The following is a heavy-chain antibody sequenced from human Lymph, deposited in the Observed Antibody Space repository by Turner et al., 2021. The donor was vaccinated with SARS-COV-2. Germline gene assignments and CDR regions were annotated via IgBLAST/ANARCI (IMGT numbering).Heavy chain of an antibody. Sequence: QVQLVQSGAEVKKPGASVKVSCKASGYTFTSYYMHWVRQAPGQGLEWMGIINPRGDSTSYAQKFHGRVTMTRDTSTSTVYMELSSLRSEDTAVYYCARVGPGGFDYWGQGTPVTVSS. CDR1: GYTFTSYY. J-gene: IGHJ4*02. CDR2: INPRGDST. CDR3: ARVGPGGFDY. V-gene: IGHV1-46*01. D-gene: IGHD2-15*01.